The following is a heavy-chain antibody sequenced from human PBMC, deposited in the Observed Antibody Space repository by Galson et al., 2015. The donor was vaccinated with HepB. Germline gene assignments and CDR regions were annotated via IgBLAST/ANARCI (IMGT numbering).Heavy chain of an antibody. J-gene: IGHJ4*02. V-gene: IGHV3-30*18. CDR3: AKEYCSSTSCPLDY. CDR1: GFTFSSYG. D-gene: IGHD2-2*01. CDR2: ISYDGSNK. Sequence: SLRLSCAASGFTFSSYGMHWVRQAPGKGLEWVAVISYDGSNKYYADSVKGRFTISRDNSKNTLYLQMNSLRAEDTAVYYCAKEYCSSTSCPLDYWGQGTLVTVSS.